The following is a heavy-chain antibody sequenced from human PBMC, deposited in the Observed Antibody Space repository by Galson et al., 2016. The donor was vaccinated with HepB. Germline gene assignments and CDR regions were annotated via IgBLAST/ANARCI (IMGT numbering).Heavy chain of an antibody. CDR3: AREGRGNYGFGY. Sequence: SETLSLTCTVSGGSIIGYYWSWFRQPPGKGLEWIGYVHYSGSTNYNPSLKGRPPITIGTSKNEFSLKLSSVSAADTAVYYCAREGRGNYGFGYGGQGTLVTVSS. CDR1: GGSIIGYY. CDR2: VHYSGST. V-gene: IGHV4-59*01. D-gene: IGHD1-26*01. J-gene: IGHJ4*02.